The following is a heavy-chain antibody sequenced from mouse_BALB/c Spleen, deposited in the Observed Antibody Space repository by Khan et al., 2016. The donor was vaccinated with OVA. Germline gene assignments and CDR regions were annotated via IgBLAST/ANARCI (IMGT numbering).Heavy chain of an antibody. D-gene: IGHD1-1*01. CDR3: AAVGTYYVSFAY. V-gene: IGHV1S136*01. CDR1: GYTFTSYV. J-gene: IGHJ3*01. CDR2: IYPFNDDT. Sequence: EVQLQESGPELVKPGASVKMSCKAAGYTFTSYVMHWVKQKPGLGLEWIGYIYPFNDDTKYNEKFIGKATLTSDKSSSTAYMELSSLTSEDSAVYYCAAVGTYYVSFAYWGQGTLVTVSA.